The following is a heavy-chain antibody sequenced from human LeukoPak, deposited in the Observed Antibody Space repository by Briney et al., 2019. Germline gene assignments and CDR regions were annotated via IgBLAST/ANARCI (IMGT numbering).Heavy chain of an antibody. CDR1: GFTFSSYT. CDR3: ARDQLGAVLYFDY. V-gene: IGHV3-23*01. J-gene: IGHJ4*02. D-gene: IGHD1-1*01. Sequence: GGSLRLSCVVSGFTFSSYTMNWVRQAPGKGLEWVSAITGSGGSTYYADSVKGRFTISRDNSKNTLYLQINSLRVEDTAVYYCARDQLGAVLYFDYWGQGALVTVSS. CDR2: ITGSGGST.